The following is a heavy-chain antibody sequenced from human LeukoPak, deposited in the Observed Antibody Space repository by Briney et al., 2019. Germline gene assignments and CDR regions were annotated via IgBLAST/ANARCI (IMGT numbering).Heavy chain of an antibody. CDR1: RFTPSSVA. D-gene: IGHD6-19*01. Sequence: GGSLRLSCAASRFTPSSVAMHWVRQAPGKGLEWVAVISYDGSNEYYTDSVKGRFTISRDNSKNTLYLQMNSLRDEDTAVYYCARDTYRQWLTQGGYFQHWGQGTLVTVSS. V-gene: IGHV3-30*04. CDR3: ARDTYRQWLTQGGYFQH. CDR2: ISYDGSNE. J-gene: IGHJ1*01.